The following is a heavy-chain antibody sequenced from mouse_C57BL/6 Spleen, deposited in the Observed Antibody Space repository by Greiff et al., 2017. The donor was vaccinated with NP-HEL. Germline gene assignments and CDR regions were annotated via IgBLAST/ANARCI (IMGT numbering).Heavy chain of an antibody. CDR1: GYTFTDYY. V-gene: IGHV1-26*01. CDR3: ERTITTVVVPFDY. CDR2: INPNNGGT. J-gene: IGHJ2*01. Sequence: EVQLQQSGPELVKPGASVKISCKASGYTFTDYYMNWVKQSHGKSLEWIGDINPNNGGTSYNKKFKGKATLTVDKSSSTAYMELRSLTSEDSAVYDGERTITTVVVPFDYWGQGTTLTVSS. D-gene: IGHD1-1*01.